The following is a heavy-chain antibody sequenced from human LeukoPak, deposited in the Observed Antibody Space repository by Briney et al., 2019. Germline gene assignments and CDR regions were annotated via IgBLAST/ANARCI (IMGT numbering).Heavy chain of an antibody. CDR1: GGSISSYY. CDR2: IYYSGST. J-gene: IGHJ4*02. Sequence: PSETLSLTCTVSGGSISSYYWSWIRQPPGKGLEWIGYIYYSGSTNYNPSLKSRVTISVDTSKNQFSLKLSSVTAADTAVYYCAREGGHYYDSSGYYGVFDYWGQGTLVTVSS. CDR3: AREGGHYYDSSGYYGVFDY. D-gene: IGHD3-22*01. V-gene: IGHV4-59*01.